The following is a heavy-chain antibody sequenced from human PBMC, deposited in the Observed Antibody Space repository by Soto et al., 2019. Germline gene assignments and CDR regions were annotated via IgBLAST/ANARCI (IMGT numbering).Heavy chain of an antibody. J-gene: IGHJ6*02. V-gene: IGHV1-69*01. CDR1: GGTFSSYA. CDR3: ASLAWNYDILTGYYYYGMDV. Sequence: QVQLVQSGAEVKKPGSSVKVSCKASGGTFSSYAISWVRQAPGQGLEWMGGIIPIFGTANYAQKFQGRVTITADESTSTAYMKLSRLRSEDTAVYYGASLAWNYDILTGYYYYGMDVWGQGTTVTVSS. D-gene: IGHD3-9*01. CDR2: IIPIFGTA.